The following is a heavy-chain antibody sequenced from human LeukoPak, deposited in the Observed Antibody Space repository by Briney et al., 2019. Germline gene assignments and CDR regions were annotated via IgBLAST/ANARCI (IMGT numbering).Heavy chain of an antibody. Sequence: ASVKVSCKASGYTFTSYDINWVRQATGQGLEWMGWMNPNSGNTGYAQKFQGRVTMTRDTSISTAYMELSSLRAEDTALYYCAKDITAAGETFDYWGQGTLVTVSS. CDR2: MNPNSGNT. V-gene: IGHV1-8*01. CDR3: AKDITAAGETFDY. J-gene: IGHJ4*02. D-gene: IGHD6-13*01. CDR1: GYTFTSYD.